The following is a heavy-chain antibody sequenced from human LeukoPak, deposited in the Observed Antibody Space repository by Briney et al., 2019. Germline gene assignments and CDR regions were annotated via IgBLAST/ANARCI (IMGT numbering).Heavy chain of an antibody. V-gene: IGHV3-66*01. D-gene: IGHD3-9*01. Sequence: GGSLRLSCAASGFTFSTNPMSWVRQAPGKGLEWVSVIYSGANTYYADSVRGRFTISRDNSKNTLSLQMNSLRVEDTGVYYCARDLRETGHRDWGQGTLVIVSS. CDR1: GFTFSTNP. CDR3: ARDLRETGHRD. J-gene: IGHJ4*02. CDR2: IYSGANT.